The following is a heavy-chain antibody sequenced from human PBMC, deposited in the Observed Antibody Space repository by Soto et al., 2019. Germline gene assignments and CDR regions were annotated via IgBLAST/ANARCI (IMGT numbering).Heavy chain of an antibody. V-gene: IGHV4-30-4*01. D-gene: IGHD2-21*02. CDR2: VYYTGST. J-gene: IGHJ5*02. CDR3: VRTAREGAVAPHWFDR. Sequence: SETLSLTCTVSGASIRSTDYYWSWIRQAPGKGLEWIGYVYYTGSTYYNPSLMSRLTISVDTSKNQFSLKLTSVTAAETAVYYCVRTAREGAVAPHWFDRWGQGTQVTVSP. CDR1: GASIRSTDYY.